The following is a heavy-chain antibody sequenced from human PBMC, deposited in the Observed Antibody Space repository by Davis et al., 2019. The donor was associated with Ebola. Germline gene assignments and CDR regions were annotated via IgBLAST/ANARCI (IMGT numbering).Heavy chain of an antibody. CDR1: GFTFSSYS. V-gene: IGHV3-21*01. D-gene: IGHD6-13*01. J-gene: IGHJ4*02. CDR3: ARYQRVEIAAAGFPLDY. CDR2: ISSSSSYI. Sequence: PGGSLRLSCAASGFTFSSYSMNWVRQAPGKGLEWVSSISSSSSYIYYADSVKGRFTISRDNAKNSLYLQMNSLRAEDTAVYYCARYQRVEIAAAGFPLDYWGQGTLVTVSS.